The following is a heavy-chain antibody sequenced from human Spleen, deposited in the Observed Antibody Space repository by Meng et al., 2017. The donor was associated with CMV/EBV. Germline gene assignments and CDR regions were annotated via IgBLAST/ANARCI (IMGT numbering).Heavy chain of an antibody. V-gene: IGHV1-58*01. CDR3: ATMEWEAHGVGVLDL. CDR1: GFTFSNFA. J-gene: IGHJ5*02. CDR2: IVVGSGGT. Sequence: SLKVSCKASGFTFSNFAVQWVRQARGQRLEWMGWIVVGSGGTNYAQKFQERVIITRDKSTNTAHMELSSLRSEDTAIYYCATMEWEAHGVGVLDLWGQGTLVTVSS. D-gene: IGHD1-26*01.